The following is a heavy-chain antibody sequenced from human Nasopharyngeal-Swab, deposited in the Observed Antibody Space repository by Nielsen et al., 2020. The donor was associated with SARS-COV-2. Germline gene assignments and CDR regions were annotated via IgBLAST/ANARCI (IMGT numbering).Heavy chain of an antibody. CDR3: ARAKGRGYSYSWDYYYYMDV. Sequence: ASVKVSCKASGYTFTSYGISWVRQAPGQGLEWMGWISAYNGNTNYAQKLQGRVTMITDTSTSTAYMELRSLRSDDTAVYYCARAKGRGYSYSWDYYYYMDVWGKGTTVTVS. D-gene: IGHD5-18*01. V-gene: IGHV1-18*01. CDR2: ISAYNGNT. J-gene: IGHJ6*03. CDR1: GYTFTSYG.